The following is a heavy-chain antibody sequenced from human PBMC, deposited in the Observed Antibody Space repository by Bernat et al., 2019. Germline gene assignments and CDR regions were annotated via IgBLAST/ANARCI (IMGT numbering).Heavy chain of an antibody. CDR2: IWYDGSNK. CDR3: ARAVPTSSPLGVPGDY. V-gene: IGHV3-33*01. CDR1: GFTFSSYG. Sequence: QVQLVESGGGVVQPGRSLRLSCAASGFTFSSYGMHWVRQAPGKGLEWVAVIWYDGSNKYYADSVKGRFTISRDNSKNTLYLQMNSLSAEDTAVYYCARAVPTSSPLGVPGDYWGQGTLVTVSS. D-gene: IGHD6-13*01. J-gene: IGHJ4*02.